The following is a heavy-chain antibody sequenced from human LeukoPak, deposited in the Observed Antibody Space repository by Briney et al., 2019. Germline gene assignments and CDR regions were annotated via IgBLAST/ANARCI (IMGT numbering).Heavy chain of an antibody. CDR1: GFTFSSYS. CDR2: ISSSSSYI. J-gene: IGHJ4*02. CDR3: ARDPTSMVRGKLDY. Sequence: KAGGSLRLSCAASGFTFSSYSMNWVRQAPGKGLEWVSSISSSSSYIYYADSVKGRFTISRDNAKNSLYLQMKSLRAEDTAVYYCARDPTSMVRGKLDYWGQGTLVTVSS. D-gene: IGHD3-10*01. V-gene: IGHV3-21*01.